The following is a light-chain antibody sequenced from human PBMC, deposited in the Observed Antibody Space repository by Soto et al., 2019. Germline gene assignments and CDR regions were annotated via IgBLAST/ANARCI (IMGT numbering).Light chain of an antibody. J-gene: IGKJ4*01. CDR3: QKYTNVPA. CDR2: AAS. CDR1: RGVSNY. Sequence: DIKMTQSPSSLSASVGDRVTITCRASRGVSNYLAWYQQIPGKVPKLLISAASTLQSGVPSRFSGSGSGTDFTLTIISLQPEDVATYYCQKYTNVPAFGGGTKVEIK. V-gene: IGKV1-27*01.